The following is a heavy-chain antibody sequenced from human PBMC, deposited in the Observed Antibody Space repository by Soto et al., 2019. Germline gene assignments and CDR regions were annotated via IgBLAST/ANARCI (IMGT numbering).Heavy chain of an antibody. Sequence: GESLKISCKGSGYSFIKYWIGWVRQMPGKGLEWMGIIYPGDSDTRYSPSFQGQVTISADKSISTAYLQWSSLKASDTAIYYCARQSIVARYYNYGMDVWGIGTTVTVSS. CDR3: ARQSIVARYYNYGMDV. J-gene: IGHJ6*04. V-gene: IGHV5-51*01. CDR1: GYSFIKYW. CDR2: IYPGDSDT. D-gene: IGHD2-21*01.